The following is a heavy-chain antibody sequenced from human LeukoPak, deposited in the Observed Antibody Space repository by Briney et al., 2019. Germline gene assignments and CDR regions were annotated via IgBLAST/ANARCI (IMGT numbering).Heavy chain of an antibody. J-gene: IGHJ3*02. V-gene: IGHV1-69*01. CDR3: ARDWVGATHDAFDI. Sequence: ASVKVPCKASGGTFSSYAISWLRQAPGQGLEWMGGIIPIFGTANYAQKFQGRVTITAGESTSTAYMELSSLRSEDTAVYYCARDWVGATHDAFDIWGQGTMVTVSS. CDR2: IIPIFGTA. CDR1: GGTFSSYA. D-gene: IGHD1-26*01.